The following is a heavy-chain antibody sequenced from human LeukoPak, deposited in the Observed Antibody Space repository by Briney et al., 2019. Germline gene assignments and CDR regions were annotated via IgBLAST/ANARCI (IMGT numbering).Heavy chain of an antibody. J-gene: IGHJ3*02. Sequence: ASVKVSCKASGYTFTGYYMHWVRQAPGQGLEWMGGINPNSGGTNYAQNFQGRVTMTRDTSISTAYMELSRLRSDDTALYYCARASGRYSDAFDIWGQGTMVTVSS. CDR1: GYTFTGYY. V-gene: IGHV1-2*02. CDR3: ARASGRYSDAFDI. CDR2: INPNSGGT. D-gene: IGHD1-26*01.